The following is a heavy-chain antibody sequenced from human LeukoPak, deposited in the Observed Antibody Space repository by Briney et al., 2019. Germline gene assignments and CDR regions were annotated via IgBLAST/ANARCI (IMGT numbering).Heavy chain of an antibody. CDR1: GYILTELS. Sequence: GASVKVSCKVSGYILTELSMHWVRQAPGKGLEWMGGFDPEDGETIYAQKFQGRVTMTEDTSTDTAYMELSSLRSEDTAVYYCATPTGLRFGPYYYYGMDVWGQGTTVTVSS. D-gene: IGHD3-3*01. V-gene: IGHV1-24*01. J-gene: IGHJ6*02. CDR3: ATPTGLRFGPYYYYGMDV. CDR2: FDPEDGET.